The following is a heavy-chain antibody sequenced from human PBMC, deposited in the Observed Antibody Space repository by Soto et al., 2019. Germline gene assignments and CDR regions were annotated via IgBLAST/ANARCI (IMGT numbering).Heavy chain of an antibody. D-gene: IGHD1-1*01. CDR2: IHGGGGAT. V-gene: IGHV3-23*01. J-gene: IGHJ2*01. CDR3: ANFEGHPLEYWYLDF. CDR1: GFTFSAYA. Sequence: EVQLLESGGGWVQPGGSLRLSCAASGFTFSAYAMGWVRQAPGKGLEWVSTIHGGGGATHYADSVKGRFTISRDDSKHTLYAQMNSLRADDTAVYYCANFEGHPLEYWYLDFWGRGTLVTVSS.